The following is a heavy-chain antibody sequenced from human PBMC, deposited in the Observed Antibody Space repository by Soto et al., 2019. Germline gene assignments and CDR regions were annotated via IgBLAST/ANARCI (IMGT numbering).Heavy chain of an antibody. J-gene: IGHJ5*02. V-gene: IGHV5-51*01. Sequence: GESLKSSCTGVGYSFTSYWIGWVRQMPGKGLEWMGIIYPGDSDTRYSPSFQGQVTISADKSITTAYLQWSSLKASDTAMYYCARGYCTTTICDPWFDPWGQGTLVTVSS. D-gene: IGHD2-2*01. CDR1: GYSFTSYW. CDR3: ARGYCTTTICDPWFDP. CDR2: IYPGDSDT.